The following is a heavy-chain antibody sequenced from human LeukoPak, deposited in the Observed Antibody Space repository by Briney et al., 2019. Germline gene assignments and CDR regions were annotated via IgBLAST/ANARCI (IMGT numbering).Heavy chain of an antibody. CDR3: ARDRSPAPGRSYGRGHFDY. V-gene: IGHV1-2*02. D-gene: IGHD5-18*01. Sequence: PTASVKVSCKASGYTFTGYYMHWVRQAPGQGLEWMGWINPNSGDTNYAQKFQGRVTMTRDTSINTAYMELSRLRSDDTAVYYCARDRSPAPGRSYGRGHFDYWGQGTLVTVSS. J-gene: IGHJ4*02. CDR1: GYTFTGYY. CDR2: INPNSGDT.